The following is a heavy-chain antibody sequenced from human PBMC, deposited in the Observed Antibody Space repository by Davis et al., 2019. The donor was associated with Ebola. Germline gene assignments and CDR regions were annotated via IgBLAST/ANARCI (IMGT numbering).Heavy chain of an antibody. J-gene: IGHJ4*02. CDR3: ARGGGSTHSGIDY. CDR1: GYTFTNYG. Sequence: ASVKVSCKASGYTFTNYGITWVRQAPGQGLEWVGWISVDKGNTNYVQKLQGRVTMTTDTSTSTAYMELRSLRSDDTAVYYCARGGGSTHSGIDYWGQGTLVTVSS. CDR2: ISVDKGNT. D-gene: IGHD3-10*01. V-gene: IGHV1-18*01.